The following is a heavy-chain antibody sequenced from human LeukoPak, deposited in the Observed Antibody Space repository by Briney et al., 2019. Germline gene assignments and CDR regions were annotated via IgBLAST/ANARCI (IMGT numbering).Heavy chain of an antibody. CDR3: ARGYDSSGYYYWWSASRLPPPENY. CDR1: GFTFSSYS. Sequence: PGGSLRLSCAASGFTFSSYSMNWVRQAPGKGLEWVSSISSSSSYIYYADPVKGRFTISRDNAKNTLYLQMNSLRDEDTAVYYCARGYDSSGYYYWWSASRLPPPENYWGQGTLVTVSS. J-gene: IGHJ4*02. CDR2: ISSSSSYI. V-gene: IGHV3-21*01. D-gene: IGHD3-22*01.